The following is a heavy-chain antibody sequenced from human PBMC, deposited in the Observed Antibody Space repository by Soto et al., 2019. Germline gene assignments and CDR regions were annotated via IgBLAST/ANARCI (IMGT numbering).Heavy chain of an antibody. Sequence: QVQLVQSGAEVKKPGSSVKVSCKASGGTFSSYAISWVRQAPGQGLEWMGGIIPIFGTANYAQKFQGRVTIXXDXSXXAAYMELSSLRSEDTAVYYCARGRYYWDSRGGMDVWGQGTTVTVSS. V-gene: IGHV1-69*12. CDR1: GGTFSSYA. CDR3: ARGRYYWDSRGGMDV. J-gene: IGHJ6*02. D-gene: IGHD1-1*01. CDR2: IIPIFGTA.